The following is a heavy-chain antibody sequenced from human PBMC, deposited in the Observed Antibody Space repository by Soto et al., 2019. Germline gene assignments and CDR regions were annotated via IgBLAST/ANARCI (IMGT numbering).Heavy chain of an antibody. D-gene: IGHD1-26*01. CDR1: GYSFSDYF. CDR2: VNPKTAAT. J-gene: IGHJ6*02. Sequence: ASVKVSCKPSGYSFSDYFIQWVRQAPGQGLEWVAWVNPKTAATNYAKKFQGRVSLTWDTSSTTAYMELTRLRPDDTAVYYCARIKWGLNYYNGMDVWGQGTTVTVSS. V-gene: IGHV1-2*02. CDR3: ARIKWGLNYYNGMDV.